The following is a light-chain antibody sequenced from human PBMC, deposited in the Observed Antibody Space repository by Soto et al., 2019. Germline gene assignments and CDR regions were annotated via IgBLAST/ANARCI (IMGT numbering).Light chain of an antibody. CDR2: GTS. V-gene: IGKV3-20*01. CDR3: QQYGGSPQT. Sequence: EIVLTQSPGTLSLSPGERATLSCRASQSVSSNYLAWYQQKPGQAPRLLIYGTSNRATGIPDRFSGSGSGTDFTLNISRLEPEDFAVYYCQQYGGSPQTLGQGTTVEIK. CDR1: QSVSSNY. J-gene: IGKJ1*01.